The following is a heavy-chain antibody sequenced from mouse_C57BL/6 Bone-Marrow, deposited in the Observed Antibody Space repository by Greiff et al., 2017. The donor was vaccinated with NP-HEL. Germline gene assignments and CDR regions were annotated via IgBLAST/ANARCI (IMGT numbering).Heavy chain of an antibody. V-gene: IGHV3-1*01. Sequence: DVKLQESGPGMVKPSQSLSLTCTVTGYSITSGYDWHWIRHFPGNKLEWMGYISYSGSTNYNPSLNSRISITHDTSKNQFFLKLNSVTTEDTATYYCARAYGSPYWYFDVWGTGTTVTVSS. D-gene: IGHD1-1*01. CDR1: GYSITSGYD. J-gene: IGHJ1*03. CDR2: ISYSGST. CDR3: ARAYGSPYWYFDV.